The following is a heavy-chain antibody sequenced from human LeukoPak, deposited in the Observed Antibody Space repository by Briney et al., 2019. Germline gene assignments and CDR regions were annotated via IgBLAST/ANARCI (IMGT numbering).Heavy chain of an antibody. D-gene: IGHD3-3*01. CDR2: ISAYNGNT. Sequence: GASVKVSCKASGYTFTSYGISWVRQAPGQGLEWMGWISAYNGNTNYAQKLQGRVTMTTDTSTSTAYMELRSLRSDDTAVYYCARVFPPNYDFWSGYPDYWGQGTLVTVSS. CDR1: GYTFTSYG. V-gene: IGHV1-18*01. CDR3: ARVFPPNYDFWSGYPDY. J-gene: IGHJ4*02.